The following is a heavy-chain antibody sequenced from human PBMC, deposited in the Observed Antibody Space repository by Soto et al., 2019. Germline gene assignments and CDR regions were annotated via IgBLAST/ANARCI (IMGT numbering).Heavy chain of an antibody. CDR1: GYSVSSSDYY. CDR3: APLSVSLSGPYGIHV. J-gene: IGHJ6*02. CDR2: MLYSGLT. V-gene: IGHV4-39*01. Sequence: SETLSLTCSVAGYSVSSSDYYWAWIRQPPGKGLEWIGSMLYSGLTYYNPSLKSRVTLSVDTSKNQFPVRLNSVTASDTAVYYCAPLSVSLSGPYGIHVWGQGTTVTVSS. D-gene: IGHD2-15*01.